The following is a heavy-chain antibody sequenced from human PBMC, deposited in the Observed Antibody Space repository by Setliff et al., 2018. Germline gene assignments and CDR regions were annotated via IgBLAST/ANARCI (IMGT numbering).Heavy chain of an antibody. CDR1: GHTFTGHH. D-gene: IGHD6-13*01. CDR3: ARDQGHGITAAGPDF. V-gene: IGHV1-2*06. Sequence: ASVKVSCKASGHTFTGHHLHWVRQAPGQGLEWMGRIDPNTGGTDYAQKFQGRVTMTSDSSISTAYMELSGLRSDDTAVYFCARDQGHGITAAGPDFWGQGTLVTVS. J-gene: IGHJ4*02. CDR2: IDPNTGGT.